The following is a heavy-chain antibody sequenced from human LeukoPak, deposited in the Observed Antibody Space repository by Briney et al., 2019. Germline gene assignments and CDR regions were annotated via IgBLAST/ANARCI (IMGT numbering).Heavy chain of an antibody. CDR1: GYTFTSYA. D-gene: IGHD3-22*01. CDR3: ARDGDDYYDSSGYYSTFDY. J-gene: IGHJ4*02. Sequence: ASVKVSCKASGYTFTSYAMHWVRQAPGQRLEWMGWINAGNGNTKYSQKFQGRVTFTRDTSASTVYMELSSLKSEDTAIYYCARDGDDYYDSSGYYSTFDYWGQGTLVTVSS. V-gene: IGHV1-3*01. CDR2: INAGNGNT.